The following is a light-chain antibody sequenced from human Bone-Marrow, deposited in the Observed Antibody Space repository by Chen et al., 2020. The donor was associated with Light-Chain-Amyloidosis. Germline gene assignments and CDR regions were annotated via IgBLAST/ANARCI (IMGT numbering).Light chain of an antibody. J-gene: IGLJ3*02. CDR1: SSDVGGYNF. Sequence: QSALTQPASVSGSPGQSITISCTGTSSDVGGYNFVSWYQQHPGEAPKLMIYDVSKRPSGVSNRFSGSKSGNTASLTISGLQAEDEADYYCSSYTSSSTLEFGGGTKLTVL. CDR3: SSYTSSSTLE. CDR2: DVS. V-gene: IGLV2-14*01.